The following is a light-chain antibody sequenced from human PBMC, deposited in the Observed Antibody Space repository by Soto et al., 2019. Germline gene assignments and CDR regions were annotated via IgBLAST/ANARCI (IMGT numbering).Light chain of an antibody. J-gene: IGLJ3*02. CDR3: AAWDDSLNGGV. V-gene: IGLV1-44*01. Sequence: QSVLTQPPSASGTPGQRVTISCSGSSSSIGSNTVNWYQQLPGTAPKLLIYSNNRRPSGVPDRFSGSKSGTSASLAISGLQSEDEADYYCAAWDDSLNGGVFGGGTKLTVL. CDR1: SSSIGSNT. CDR2: SNN.